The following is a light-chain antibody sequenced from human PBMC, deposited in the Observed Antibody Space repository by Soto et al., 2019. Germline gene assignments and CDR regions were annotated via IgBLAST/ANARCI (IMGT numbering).Light chain of an antibody. J-gene: IGKJ1*01. Sequence: DIQMTQSPSSLSASVGDRVTITCRASLYIHTHLAWYQQKPGNSPKLLVYGASTLHSGVPSRFSASGSGTDFILTISSLQSEDVATYYCQTYDKAPWTFGPGTRV. V-gene: IGKV1-27*01. CDR1: LYIHTH. CDR3: QTYDKAPWT. CDR2: GAS.